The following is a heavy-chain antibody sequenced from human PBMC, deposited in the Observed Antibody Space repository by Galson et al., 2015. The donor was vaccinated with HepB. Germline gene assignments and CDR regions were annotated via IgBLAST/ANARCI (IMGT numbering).Heavy chain of an antibody. CDR3: GIVPGPMDV. V-gene: IGHV3-69-1*01. D-gene: IGHD3-16*02. CDR1: GFFFSDYN. CDR2: ISSSGTV. J-gene: IGHJ6*03. Sequence: SLRLSCAASGFFFSDYNMNWVRQAPGKGLEWVSSISSSGTVYYADSLKGRSTISRDNAKNSLDLQVNSLRAEDTAVYFCGIVPGPMDVWGKGTTVTVSS.